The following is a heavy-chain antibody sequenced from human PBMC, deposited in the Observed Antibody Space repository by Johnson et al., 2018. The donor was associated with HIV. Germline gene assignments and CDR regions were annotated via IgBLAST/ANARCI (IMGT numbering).Heavy chain of an antibody. CDR3: ARELVLYSSGWYAPDAFDI. V-gene: IGHV3-30*03. CDR1: GFTFSSYV. CDR2: ISYDGSKK. J-gene: IGHJ3*02. D-gene: IGHD6-19*01. Sequence: QVQLVESGGGVVQPGRSLRLSCAASGFTFSSYVMHWVRQAPRKGLEWVAVISYDGSKKYYAESVKGRITISRDNSKKTLDLQMNSLRAEDTAVYYCARELVLYSSGWYAPDAFDIWGQGTMVTVSS.